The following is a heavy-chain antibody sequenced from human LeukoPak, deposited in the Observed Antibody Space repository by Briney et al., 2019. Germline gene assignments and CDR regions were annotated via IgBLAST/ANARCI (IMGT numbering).Heavy chain of an antibody. CDR1: GFTFSSYG. J-gene: IGHJ4*02. Sequence: GRSLRLSCAASGFTFSSYGMHWVRQAPGKGLEWVAVIWYDGSNKYYADSVKGRFTTSRDNSKNTPYLQMNSLRAEDTAVYYCARGWWNYAYFDYWGQGTLVTVSS. CDR2: IWYDGSNK. D-gene: IGHD1-7*01. CDR3: ARGWWNYAYFDY. V-gene: IGHV3-33*01.